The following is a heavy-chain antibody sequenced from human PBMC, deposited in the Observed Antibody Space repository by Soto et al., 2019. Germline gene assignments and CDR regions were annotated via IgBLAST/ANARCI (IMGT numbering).Heavy chain of an antibody. D-gene: IGHD6-19*01. CDR2: IHHSGST. CDR3: VRGPTSGWNA. V-gene: IGHV4-4*02. J-gene: IGHJ5*02. CDR1: GGSISNNNW. Sequence: QVQLQESGPGLVKPSGTLSLTCAVSGGSISNNNWWSWVRQSPGKGLEWIGEIHHSGSTNYHPSLKSRVTISVDKAKNQFSLNLGSVNAADTAVYYCVRGPTSGWNAWGQGTLVTVSS.